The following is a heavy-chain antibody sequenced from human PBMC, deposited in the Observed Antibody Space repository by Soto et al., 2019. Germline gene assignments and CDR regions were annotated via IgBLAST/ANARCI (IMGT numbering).Heavy chain of an antibody. CDR3: ARGLILWFGELSRRGGYYYYMDV. CDR2: INDSGDI. D-gene: IGHD3-10*01. Sequence: QVQLQQWGAGLLKPSETLSLTCAVYGGSFSGYQWTWIRQTPGKGLEWSGEINDSGDITYNPSLTRRAASLVDRANKQISLKLSSVTAEVTAVYYCARGLILWFGELSRRGGYYYYMDVWGKGTAVTVSS. CDR1: GGSFSGYQ. V-gene: IGHV4-34*01. J-gene: IGHJ6*03.